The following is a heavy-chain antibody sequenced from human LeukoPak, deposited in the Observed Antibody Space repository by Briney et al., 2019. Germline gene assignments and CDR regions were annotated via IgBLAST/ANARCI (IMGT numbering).Heavy chain of an antibody. CDR3: ARPLRYCSSTSCYPHAFDI. D-gene: IGHD2-2*01. V-gene: IGHV5-51*07. Sequence: GESLKISCKGSGYSFSSYLIGWVHQMPGKGLEWMGIVYPGDSDTRYSPSFQGQVTVSADKSISTAYLQWSSLKASDTAMYYCARPLRYCSSTSCYPHAFDIWGQGTMVTVSS. J-gene: IGHJ3*02. CDR2: VYPGDSDT. CDR1: GYSFSSYL.